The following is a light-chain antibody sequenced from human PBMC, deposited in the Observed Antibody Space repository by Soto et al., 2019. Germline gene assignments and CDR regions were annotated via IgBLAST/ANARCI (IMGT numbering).Light chain of an antibody. V-gene: IGKV4-1*01. CDR2: WAS. Sequence: DIVMTQSPDSLAVSLGERATIKCRSSQTILKSSIKKNSLAWYQQKPGQPPRLLIYWASTRDSGVPDRFSGSGSGTDFTLTITRLQAEDVAVYYCQQYYSSSLTVGGGTKVELK. CDR3: QQYYSSSLT. J-gene: IGKJ4*01. CDR1: QTILKSSIKKNS.